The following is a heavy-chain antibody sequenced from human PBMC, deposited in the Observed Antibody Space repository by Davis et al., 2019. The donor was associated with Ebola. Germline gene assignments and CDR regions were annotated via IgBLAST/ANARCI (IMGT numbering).Heavy chain of an antibody. V-gene: IGHV4-34*01. CDR1: GGSFSGYY. D-gene: IGHD5-18*01. J-gene: IGHJ4*02. CDR3: ARETAMED. Sequence: SETLSLTCAVYGGSFSGYYWSWIRQPPGKGLEWIGEINHSGSTNYNPSLKSRVTISVDTSKNQFSLKLSSVTAEDTAVYYCARETAMEDWGQGTLVTVSS. CDR2: INHSGST.